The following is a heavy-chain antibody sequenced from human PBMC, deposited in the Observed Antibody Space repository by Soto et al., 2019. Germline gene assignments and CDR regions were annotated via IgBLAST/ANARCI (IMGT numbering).Heavy chain of an antibody. J-gene: IGHJ4*02. CDR2: IKQDGSEK. Sequence: GGSLRLSCAASGFTFSSYAMSWVRQAPGKGLEWVANIKQDGSEKYYVDSVKGRFTISRDNAKNSLYLQMNSLRAEDTAVYYCAREYFDCPLEWGQGTLVTASS. CDR1: GFTFSSYA. D-gene: IGHD3-9*01. V-gene: IGHV3-7*01. CDR3: AREYFDCPLE.